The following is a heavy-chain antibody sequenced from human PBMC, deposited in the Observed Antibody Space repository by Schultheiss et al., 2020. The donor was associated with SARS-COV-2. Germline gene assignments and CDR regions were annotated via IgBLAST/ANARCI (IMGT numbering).Heavy chain of an antibody. V-gene: IGHV3-23*01. J-gene: IGHJ6*02. CDR1: GFTFSSYA. CDR2: ISGSGGST. CDR3: AKGDSSGSNYYGMDV. Sequence: GESLKISCAASGFTFSSYAMSWVRQAPGKGLEWVSAISGSGGSTYYADSVKGRFTISRDNSKNTLYLHMNSLRVDDTAVYYCAKGDSSGSNYYGMDVWGQGTTVTVSS. D-gene: IGHD3-22*01.